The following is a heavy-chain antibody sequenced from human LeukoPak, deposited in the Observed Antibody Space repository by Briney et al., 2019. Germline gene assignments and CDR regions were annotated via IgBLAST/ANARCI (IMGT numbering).Heavy chain of an antibody. CDR1: GFTFDDYA. CDR3: AKDRGHSSSWYSRFQVGYFDY. D-gene: IGHD6-13*01. V-gene: IGHV3-9*01. J-gene: IGHJ4*02. CDR2: ISWNSGSI. Sequence: PGGSLRLSCAASGFTFDDYAMHWVRQAPGKGLEWVSGISWNSGSIGYADSVKGRFTISRDNAKNSLYLQMYSLRAEDTALYYCAKDRGHSSSWYSRFQVGYFDYWDQGTLVTVSS.